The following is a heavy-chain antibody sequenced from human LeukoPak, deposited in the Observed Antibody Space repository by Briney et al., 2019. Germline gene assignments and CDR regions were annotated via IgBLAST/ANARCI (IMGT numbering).Heavy chain of an antibody. D-gene: IGHD3-22*01. V-gene: IGHV3-30*18. J-gene: IGHJ4*02. CDR1: GFTFSSYG. CDR2: ISYDGSNK. Sequence: PGRPLRLSCAASGFTFSSYGMHWVRQAPGKGLEWVAVISYDGSNKYYADSVKGRFTISRDNSKNTLYLQMNSLRAEDTAVYYCAKEKEDYYDSSGYSPLGYWGQGTLVTVSS. CDR3: AKEKEDYYDSSGYSPLGY.